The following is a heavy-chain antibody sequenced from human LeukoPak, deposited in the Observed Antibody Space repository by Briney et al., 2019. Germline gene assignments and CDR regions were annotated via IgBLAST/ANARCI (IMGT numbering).Heavy chain of an antibody. CDR3: VKTTSGGNYYSFDI. D-gene: IGHD1-26*01. Sequence: GASVKVSCKASGYTFTGYYMHWVRQAPGQGLEWLGWINPSSGGTDYAQKFQGRVTMTRDTSITTAYMDLIRLGSDDTAVYYCVKTTSGGNYYSFDIWGQGTMVTVSS. CDR2: INPSSGGT. V-gene: IGHV1-2*02. J-gene: IGHJ3*02. CDR1: GYTFTGYY.